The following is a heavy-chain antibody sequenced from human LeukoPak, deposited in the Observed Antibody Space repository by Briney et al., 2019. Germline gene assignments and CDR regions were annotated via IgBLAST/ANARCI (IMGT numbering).Heavy chain of an antibody. CDR2: VGTACDT. D-gene: IGHD1-26*01. J-gene: IGHJ4*02. Sequence: GGSLRLSCAASGFTLSNFAMHWVRQATGKGLAGVTPVGTACDTIYPGSVKGRSTNSRETATNSSYLQLNTLRPEATAVYYCARQMTPHGNFDYWGQGTLVTVSS. CDR1: GFTLSNFA. V-gene: IGHV3-13*01. CDR3: ARQMTPHGNFDY.